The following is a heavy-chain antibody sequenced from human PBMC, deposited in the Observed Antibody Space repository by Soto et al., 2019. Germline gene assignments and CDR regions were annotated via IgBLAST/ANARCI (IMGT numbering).Heavy chain of an antibody. CDR2: IWYDGSNK. V-gene: IGHV3-33*01. D-gene: IGHD3-16*01. CDR1: GVTCSSYG. J-gene: IGHJ4*02. Sequence: PGGCMRVCWGASGVTCSSYGVHWVRQAPGKGLEWVAVIWYDGSNKYYADSVKGRFTISRDNSKNTLYLQMNSLRAEDTAVYYCAREREGELYFAYWGQGTLVTGSS. CDR3: AREREGELYFAY.